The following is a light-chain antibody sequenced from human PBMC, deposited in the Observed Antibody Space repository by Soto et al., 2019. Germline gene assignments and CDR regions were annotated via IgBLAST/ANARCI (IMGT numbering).Light chain of an antibody. Sequence: EIVMTQSPATLSVSPGERATLSCRASQSVRSNLAWYQQKPGQAPRLLIYDTSTRATGIPARFSGSGSGTEFILTISSLQSEDFAAYYCQQYNNCPWTFGQGNKVEIK. V-gene: IGKV3-15*01. CDR3: QQYNNCPWT. CDR1: QSVRSN. J-gene: IGKJ1*01. CDR2: DTS.